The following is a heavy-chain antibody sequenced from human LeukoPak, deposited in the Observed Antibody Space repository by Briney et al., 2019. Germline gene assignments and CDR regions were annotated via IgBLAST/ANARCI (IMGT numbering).Heavy chain of an antibody. J-gene: IGHJ4*02. D-gene: IGHD2-2*02. CDR3: ARDRGYQLLYGSTDY. Sequence: PGGSLRLSCAASGFTFDDYGMSWVRQAPGKGLEWVSGSNWNGGSTGYADSVKGRFTISRDNAKNSLYLQMNSLRAEDTALYYCARDRGYQLLYGSTDYWGQGTLVTVSS. V-gene: IGHV3-20*04. CDR1: GFTFDDYG. CDR2: SNWNGGST.